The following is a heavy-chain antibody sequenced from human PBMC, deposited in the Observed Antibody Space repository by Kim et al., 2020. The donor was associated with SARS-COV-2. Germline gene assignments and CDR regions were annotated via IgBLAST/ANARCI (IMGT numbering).Heavy chain of an antibody. CDR1: GGSISSYY. Sequence: SETLSLTCTVSGGSISSYYWSWIRQPPGKGLEWIGYIYYSGSTNYNPSLKSRVTISVDTSKNQFSLKLSSVTAADTAVYYCARSSSWYSGRYYGMDVWGQGTTVTVSS. D-gene: IGHD6-13*01. J-gene: IGHJ6*02. CDR3: ARSSSWYSGRYYGMDV. V-gene: IGHV4-59*01. CDR2: IYYSGST.